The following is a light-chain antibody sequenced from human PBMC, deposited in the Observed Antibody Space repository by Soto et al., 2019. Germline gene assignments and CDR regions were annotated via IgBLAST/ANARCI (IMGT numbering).Light chain of an antibody. V-gene: IGKV3-15*01. CDR2: GAS. CDR3: QQYNNWPPFT. J-gene: IGKJ3*01. CDR1: QSVSSN. Sequence: EIVMMQSPATLSVSPGERATLSCRASQSVSSNLAWYQQKPGQAPSLLIYGASTRATGITARFSGSGSGTEFTLTISSLQSEDFAVYYCQQYNNWPPFTFGPGTKVDIK.